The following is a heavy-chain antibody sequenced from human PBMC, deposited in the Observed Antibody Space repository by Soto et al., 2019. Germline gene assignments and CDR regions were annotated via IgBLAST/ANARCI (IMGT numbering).Heavy chain of an antibody. J-gene: IGHJ5*02. D-gene: IGHD1-26*01. CDR2: INPSSGDT. Sequence: QVQLVQSGAEVKTPGASVNVSCKASGYSFTKYYLHWVRQAPGQGLEWMAIINPSSGDTTYAQKFQGRVTVTSYTSTSTVYMELRSLTSEDTAIYDCARVALSGGGWLDPWGQGTLVTVSS. CDR3: ARVALSGGGWLDP. V-gene: IGHV1-46*01. CDR1: GYSFTKYY.